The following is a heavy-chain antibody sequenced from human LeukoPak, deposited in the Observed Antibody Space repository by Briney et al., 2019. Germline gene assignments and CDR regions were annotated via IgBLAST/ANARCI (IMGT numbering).Heavy chain of an antibody. V-gene: IGHV3-15*01. D-gene: IGHD3-10*01. CDR3: TTEYYYGSGSYNP. CDR2: IKSKTDGGTT. CDR1: GFTFSNAW. Sequence: PGGSLRLSCAASGFTFSNAWMSWVRQAPGKGLEWVGRIKSKTDGGTTDYAAPVKGRFTISRDDSKNTLYLQMNSLKTEDTAVYYCTTEYYYGSGSYNPWGQGTLVTVSS. J-gene: IGHJ5*02.